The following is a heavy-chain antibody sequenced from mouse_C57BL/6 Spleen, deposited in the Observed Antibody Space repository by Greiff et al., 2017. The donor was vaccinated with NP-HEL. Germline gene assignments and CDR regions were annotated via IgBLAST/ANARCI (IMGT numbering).Heavy chain of an antibody. CDR3: ARPLGSSWFAY. CDR1: GFTFSDYY. D-gene: IGHD2-14*01. V-gene: IGHV5-12*01. CDR2: ISNGGGST. J-gene: IGHJ3*01. Sequence: EVQLVESGGGLVQPGGSLKLSCAASGFTFSDYYMYWVRQTPEKRLEWVAYISNGGGSTYYPDTVKGRFTISRDNAKNTLYLQMSRLKSEDTAMYYCARPLGSSWFAYWGQGTLVTVSA.